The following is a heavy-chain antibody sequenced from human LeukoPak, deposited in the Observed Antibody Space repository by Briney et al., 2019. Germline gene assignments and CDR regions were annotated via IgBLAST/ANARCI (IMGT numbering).Heavy chain of an antibody. J-gene: IGHJ4*02. Sequence: ASVKVSCKASGYTFTRYYMHWVRQAPGQGLEWMGIISPRGGSTSYAQKFQGRVTMTRDTSTSTVYVELSSLRSEDTAVYYCARDFWVTTVSTPDYWGQGTLVTVSP. CDR3: ARDFWVTTVSTPDY. CDR1: GYTFTRYY. D-gene: IGHD4-11*01. CDR2: ISPRGGST. V-gene: IGHV1-46*01.